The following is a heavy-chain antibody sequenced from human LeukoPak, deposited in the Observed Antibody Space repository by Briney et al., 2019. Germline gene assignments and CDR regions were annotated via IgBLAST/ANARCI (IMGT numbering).Heavy chain of an antibody. CDR2: VYYSAST. J-gene: IGHJ5*02. D-gene: IGHD3-16*01. Sequence: SETLSLTCTVSGGSINGYYWSWIRQPPGKGLEWIGYVYYSASTNYSPSLKSRVTISLDTSKSQFSLKLTSVTAADTAVYYCARAPIPYDRSRTDYRFDPWGQGTLVTVAS. V-gene: IGHV4-59*01. CDR3: ARAPIPYDRSRTDYRFDP. CDR1: GGSINGYY.